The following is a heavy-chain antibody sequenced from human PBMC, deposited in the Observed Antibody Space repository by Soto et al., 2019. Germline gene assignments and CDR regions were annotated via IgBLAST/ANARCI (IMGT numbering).Heavy chain of an antibody. V-gene: IGHV4-31*03. Sequence: PSENLSLTCTVSGGCISSGGYYWSWIRQHPGKGLEWIGYIYYSGSTYYNPSLKSRVTISVDTSKNQFSLKLSSVTAADTAVYYCARDQAYCSSTCCQGMVDFDLWGRGTLVTVSS. J-gene: IGHJ2*01. CDR2: IYYSGST. CDR1: GGCISSGGYY. CDR3: ARDQAYCSSTCCQGMVDFDL. D-gene: IGHD2-2*01.